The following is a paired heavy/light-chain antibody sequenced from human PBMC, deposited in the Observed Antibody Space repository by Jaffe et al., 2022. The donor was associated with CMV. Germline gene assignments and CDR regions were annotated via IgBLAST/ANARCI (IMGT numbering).Light chain of an antibody. V-gene: IGKV1-17*01. CDR2: AAS. Sequence: DIQMTQSPSSLSAHVGDRVTITCRTSQDIRNDLGWFQQKPGKAPQRLIHAASILQSGVPSRFSGSGSGTEFTLTISSLQPEDFATYYCLQHRSYPYTFGQGTKLEIK. CDR3: LQHRSYPYT. J-gene: IGKJ2*01. CDR1: QDIRND.
Heavy chain of an antibody. CDR3: SRELQY. CDR2: IYSTGTT. J-gene: IGHJ1*01. Sequence: QVHLQESGPGLVKPSETLSLTCTVSGESIRAYYWNWIRQTPGKGLEWIGYIYSTGTTYYNPSLKSRVTMSVDMSKDQVSLKLTSVTAADTAVYYCSRELQYWGQGTLVTVSS. V-gene: IGHV4-4*08. CDR1: GESIRAYY.